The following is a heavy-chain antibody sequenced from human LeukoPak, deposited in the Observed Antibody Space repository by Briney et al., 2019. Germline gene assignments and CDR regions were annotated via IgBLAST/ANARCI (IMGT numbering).Heavy chain of an antibody. D-gene: IGHD5-24*01. CDR1: GGSISSYY. CDR3: ARRTDGYRKIDY. J-gene: IGHJ4*02. CDR2: ISYSGST. V-gene: IGHV4-59*12. Sequence: SETLSLTCTVSGGSISSYYWSWIRQPPGKGLEWIGYISYSGSTNYNPSLKSRVTISVDTSKNQFSLKLSSVTAADTAVYYCARRTDGYRKIDYWGQGTLVTVSS.